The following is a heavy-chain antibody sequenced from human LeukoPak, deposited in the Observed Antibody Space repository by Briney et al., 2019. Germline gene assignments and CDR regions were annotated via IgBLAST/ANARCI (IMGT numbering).Heavy chain of an antibody. V-gene: IGHV3-30*04. CDR1: GFTFSSYA. J-gene: IGHJ4*02. CDR3: ARDSSSGWYYFDY. CDR2: ISYDGSNK. Sequence: GGSLRLSCAASGFTFSSYAMHWVRQAPGKGLEWVAVISYDGSNKYYADSVKGRFTISRDNSKNTLYLQMNSLRAEDTAVYYCARDSSSGWYYFDYWGQGTLVTVSS. D-gene: IGHD6-19*01.